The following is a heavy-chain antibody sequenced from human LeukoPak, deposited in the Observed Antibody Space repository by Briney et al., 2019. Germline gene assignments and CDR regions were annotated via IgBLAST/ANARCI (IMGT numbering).Heavy chain of an antibody. Sequence: SETLSLTFTVHGGSISSYYWSWLRQPAGKGLEWIGRIYTSGSTNYNPSLKSRVTMSVDTSKNQFSLKLSSVTAADTAVYYCARDRGSGYYPDAFDIWGQGTMVTVSS. D-gene: IGHD3-22*01. V-gene: IGHV4-4*07. CDR3: ARDRGSGYYPDAFDI. CDR1: GGSISSYY. CDR2: IYTSGST. J-gene: IGHJ3*02.